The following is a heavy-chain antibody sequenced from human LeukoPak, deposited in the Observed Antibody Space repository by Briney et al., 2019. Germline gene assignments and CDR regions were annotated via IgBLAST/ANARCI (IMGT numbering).Heavy chain of an antibody. CDR2: FDPEDGET. Sequence: ASVKVSCKVSGYTLTELSMHWVRQAPGKGLEWRGGFDPEDGETIYAQNFHGRVTMTEDTSTDTAYMELSSLRSEDTAVYYCATNVIAAAGSDYYYYYGMDVWGKGTTVTVSS. J-gene: IGHJ6*04. V-gene: IGHV1-24*01. CDR1: GYTLTELS. CDR3: ATNVIAAAGSDYYYYYGMDV. D-gene: IGHD6-13*01.